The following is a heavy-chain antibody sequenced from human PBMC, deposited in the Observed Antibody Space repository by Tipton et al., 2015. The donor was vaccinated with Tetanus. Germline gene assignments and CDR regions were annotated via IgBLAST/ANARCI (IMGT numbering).Heavy chain of an antibody. CDR3: AGVRGMAGAGGGFRYYDNGIGV. CDR1: GFTFSTYT. V-gene: IGHV3-21*01. D-gene: IGHD3-22*01. CDR2: FVGSTGHT. Sequence: SLRLSCTASGFTFSTYTVTWVRQAPGKGLEWVSSFVGSTGHTYYTASVRGRFSVTRDNAKNSLYLQMNSLRVGDRAVYYCAGVRGMAGAGGGFRYYDNGIGVWGQGTTVTVSS. J-gene: IGHJ6*02.